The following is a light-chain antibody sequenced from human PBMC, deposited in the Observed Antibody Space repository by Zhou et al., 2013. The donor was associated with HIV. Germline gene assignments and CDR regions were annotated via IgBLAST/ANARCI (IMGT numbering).Light chain of an antibody. CDR1: QDINKY. Sequence: DIQMTQSPSSLSASVGDRVTITCQASQDINKYLNWYQQKIGKAPKLLIFDASTLETGVPSRFSGRGSGTYFTFTISSLQPEDFATYYCKQHYTVPLTFGPGTKVDVK. CDR2: DAS. CDR3: KQHYTVPLT. J-gene: IGKJ3*01. V-gene: IGKV1-33*01.